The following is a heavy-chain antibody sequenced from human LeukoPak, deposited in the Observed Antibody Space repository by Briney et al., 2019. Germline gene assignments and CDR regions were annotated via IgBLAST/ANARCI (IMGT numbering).Heavy chain of an antibody. CDR3: ARDGGEGDNSAFDI. J-gene: IGHJ3*02. Sequence: GGSLRLSCAASGVTLSDHHMDWVRQAPGKGLEWVGRSRDKARSYRTEYAASVDGRLTISRDDSKNSLYLQMNSLKTEDTAVYYCARDGGEGDNSAFDIWGQGTVVTVSS. CDR2: SRDKARSYRT. D-gene: IGHD3-16*01. CDR1: GVTLSDHH. V-gene: IGHV3-72*01.